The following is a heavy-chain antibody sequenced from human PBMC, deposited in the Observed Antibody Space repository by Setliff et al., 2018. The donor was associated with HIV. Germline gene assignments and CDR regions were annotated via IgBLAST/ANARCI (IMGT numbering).Heavy chain of an antibody. V-gene: IGHV4-4*07. CDR1: GGSISGFY. Sequence: SETLSLTCTVSGGSISGFYWNWIRQSAGKGLQWIGRIYSDGSTNYNPSLKSRVTMSVDTSKNQFSLNLNSVTAADTAVYYCARETIRSGHPSEAGFDFWGQGALVTVSS. D-gene: IGHD6-19*01. CDR2: IYSDGST. J-gene: IGHJ4*02. CDR3: ARETIRSGHPSEAGFDF.